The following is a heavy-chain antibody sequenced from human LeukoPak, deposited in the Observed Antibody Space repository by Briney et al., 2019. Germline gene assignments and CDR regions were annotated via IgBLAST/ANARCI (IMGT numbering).Heavy chain of an antibody. D-gene: IGHD2-21*01. Sequence: GGSLRLSCAASGFTFSSYAMRWVRQAPGKGLEWVAVISYDGSNKYYADSVKGRFTISRDNSKNTLYLQMNSLRAEDTAVYYCARDRIVVGPAGLFQHWGQGTLVTVSS. CDR3: ARDRIVVGPAGLFQH. V-gene: IGHV3-30-3*01. CDR2: ISYDGSNK. CDR1: GFTFSSYA. J-gene: IGHJ1*01.